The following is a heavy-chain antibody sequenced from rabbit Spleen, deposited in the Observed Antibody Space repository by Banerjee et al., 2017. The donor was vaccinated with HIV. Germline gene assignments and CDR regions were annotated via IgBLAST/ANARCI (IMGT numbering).Heavy chain of an antibody. J-gene: IGHJ4*01. CDR2: IYPVFGIT. CDR1: GFDFSRYY. CDR3: ARNANGGWDL. D-gene: IGHD4-1*01. V-gene: IGHV1S47*01. Sequence: QEQLVESGGGLVQPERSLTLTCKASGFDFSRYYMSWVRQAPGKGLEWIGDIYPVFGITNYANWVKGRFTISSDNAQNTVDLQMNSLTPADTATYFCARNANGGWDLWGPGTLVTVS.